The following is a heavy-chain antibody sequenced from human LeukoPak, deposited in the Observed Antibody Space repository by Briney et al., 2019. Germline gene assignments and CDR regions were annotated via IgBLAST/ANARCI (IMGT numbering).Heavy chain of an antibody. J-gene: IGHJ6*03. CDR2: ISAYNSNT. CDR3: ARDRSNGYSRRVYYFYMDV. V-gene: IGHV1-18*01. CDR1: GYTFTSYG. Sequence: ASVKVSXKASGYTFTSYGISWVRQAPGQGLEWMGWISAYNSNTNYTQKFQGRVTMTTDTSTSTAYMELRSLRSDDTAVYYCARDRSNGYSRRVYYFYMDVWGKGTTVTVSS. D-gene: IGHD3-22*01.